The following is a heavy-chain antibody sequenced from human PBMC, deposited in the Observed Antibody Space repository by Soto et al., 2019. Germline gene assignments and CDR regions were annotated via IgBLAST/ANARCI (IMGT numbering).Heavy chain of an antibody. J-gene: IGHJ4*02. CDR3: AKEAPGGWHFFDT. V-gene: IGHV3-30*18. D-gene: IGHD6-19*01. CDR1: GFTFRSYG. CDR2: ISDDGSQK. Sequence: PGGSLSLSCAASGFTFRSYGMHWVRQAPGKGLEWVAFISDDGSQKYYGDSVKGRFTISRDNSKNTLYLRMISLRTEDTSVYYCAKEAPGGWHFFDTWRQGPRVTV.